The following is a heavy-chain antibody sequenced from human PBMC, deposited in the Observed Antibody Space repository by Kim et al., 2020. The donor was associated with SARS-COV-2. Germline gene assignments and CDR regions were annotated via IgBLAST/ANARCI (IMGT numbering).Heavy chain of an antibody. CDR2: ISSSSSYI. D-gene: IGHD1-26*01. J-gene: IGHJ4*02. V-gene: IGHV3-21*01. CDR3: ARERPLVGAVDY. Sequence: GGSLRLSCAASGFTFSSYSMNWVRQAPGKGLEWVSSISSSSSYIYYADSVKGRFTISRDNAKNSLYLQMNSLRAEDTAVYYCARERPLVGAVDYWGQGTLVTVSS. CDR1: GFTFSSYS.